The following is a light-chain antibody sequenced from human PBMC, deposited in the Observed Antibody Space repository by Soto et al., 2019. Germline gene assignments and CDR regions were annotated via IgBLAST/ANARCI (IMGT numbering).Light chain of an antibody. V-gene: IGKV3-20*01. Sequence: NVLTQSPGTLSFSPVERATRSCRASQSLTSIFLAWYQQKPGQAPRLLIYGASSRATGIPDRFSGSGSGTDFTLTISRLEPEDFAVYYCQQYGSSPWTFGQGTKVDI. J-gene: IGKJ1*01. CDR2: GAS. CDR1: QSLTSIF. CDR3: QQYGSSPWT.